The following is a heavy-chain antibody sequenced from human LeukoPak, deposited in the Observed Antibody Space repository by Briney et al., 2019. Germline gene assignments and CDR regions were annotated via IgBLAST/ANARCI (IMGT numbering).Heavy chain of an antibody. CDR3: ARPSYGSGSSKFDY. CDR1: GGSFSGYY. V-gene: IGHV4-34*01. D-gene: IGHD3-10*01. CDR2: INHSGST. Sequence: PSETLSLTCAVYGGSFSGYYWSWIRQPPGKGLEWIGEINHSGSTNYNPSLKSRVTISVDTSKNQFSLKLSSVTAADTAVYYCARPSYGSGSSKFDYWGQGTLVTVSS. J-gene: IGHJ4*02.